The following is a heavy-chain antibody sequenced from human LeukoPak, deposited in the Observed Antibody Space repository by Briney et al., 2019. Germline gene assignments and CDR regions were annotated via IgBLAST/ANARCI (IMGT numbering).Heavy chain of an antibody. V-gene: IGHV1-8*01. CDR1: GYTFTRHY. J-gene: IGHJ5*02. Sequence: GASVKVSCKASGYTFTRHYMNWVRQATGQGLEWMGWMNPNSGNTGYAQKFQGRVTMTRNTSISTAYMELSSLRSEDTAVYYCARDSALNWFDPWGQGTLVTVSS. CDR3: ARDSALNWFDP. CDR2: MNPNSGNT. D-gene: IGHD5-18*01.